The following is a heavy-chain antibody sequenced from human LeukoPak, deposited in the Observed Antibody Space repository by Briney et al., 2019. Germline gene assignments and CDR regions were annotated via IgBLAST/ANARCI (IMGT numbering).Heavy chain of an antibody. D-gene: IGHD5-18*01. J-gene: IGHJ4*02. V-gene: IGHV3-7*02. CDR1: GFTFSRFW. CDR2: VKQDGSEK. CDR3: ARAVSGYIYGYGY. Sequence: PGGSLRLSCAASGFTFSRFWMSWVRQAPGKGLEWVANVKQDGSEKYYVDSVKGRFTISRDNAQNSLYLLMNSLRAEDTAVYYCARAVSGYIYGYGYWGQGTLVTVSS.